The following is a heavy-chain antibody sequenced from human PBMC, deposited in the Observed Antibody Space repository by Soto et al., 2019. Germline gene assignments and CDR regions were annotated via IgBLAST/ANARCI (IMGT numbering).Heavy chain of an antibody. D-gene: IGHD3-22*01. CDR3: AIEREARYYDSSGSALDY. CDR2: ISPYNENT. V-gene: IGHV1-18*04. Sequence: QVHLVQSGGEVRQPGASVKVSCEASGYIFINYGLSWVRQAPGQGLEWIGWISPYNENTNLAQKFQGRVTMTTDTSTNTAYMELRSLRSDDTALYYCAIEREARYYDSSGSALDYWGQGTLVTVSS. J-gene: IGHJ4*02. CDR1: GYIFINYG.